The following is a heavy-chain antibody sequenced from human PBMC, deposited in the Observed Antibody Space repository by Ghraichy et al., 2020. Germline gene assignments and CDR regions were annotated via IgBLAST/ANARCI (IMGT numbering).Heavy chain of an antibody. V-gene: IGHV3-23*01. CDR1: EFTFSSYA. J-gene: IGHJ4*02. D-gene: IGHD6-19*01. CDR2: ISGSGGGT. Sequence: GGSLRLSCAASEFTFSSYAMSWVRQAPGKGLEWVSAISGSGGGTYYADSGKGRFTISRDNSKNTLYLQMNSLRAEDTAVFYCAKERIIEQWLGGDFDFWGQGTLVTVSS. CDR3: AKERIIEQWLGGDFDF.